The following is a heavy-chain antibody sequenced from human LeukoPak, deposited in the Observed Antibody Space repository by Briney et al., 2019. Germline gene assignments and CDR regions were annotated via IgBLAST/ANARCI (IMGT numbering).Heavy chain of an antibody. CDR3: ARDLSNWNVLLGRFDY. CDR1: GYTFTSYA. Sequence: ASVKVSCKASGYTFTSYAMHWVRQAPGQRLEWMGWINAGNGNTKYSQKFQGRVTITRDTSASTAYMELSSLRSEDTVVYYCARDLSNWNVLLGRFDYWGQGTLVTVSS. J-gene: IGHJ4*02. V-gene: IGHV1-3*01. CDR2: INAGNGNT. D-gene: IGHD1-20*01.